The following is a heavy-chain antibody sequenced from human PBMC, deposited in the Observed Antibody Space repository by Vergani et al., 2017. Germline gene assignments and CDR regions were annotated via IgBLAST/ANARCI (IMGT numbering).Heavy chain of an antibody. V-gene: IGHV4-4*02. CDR2: VYQSGST. D-gene: IGHD6-13*01. CDR1: GFRVTTYYM. CDR3: ASSEQQPGRGGYFQH. J-gene: IGHJ1*01. Sequence: VELLESGGGLAQPGGSLRVSCSASGFRVTTYYMSWVRQAPGKGLEWIGEVYQSGSTNYNPSLQSRVTLSVDKSKNQFSLKVTSVTAADTAVYYCASSEQQPGRGGYFQHWGLGTLVTVSS.